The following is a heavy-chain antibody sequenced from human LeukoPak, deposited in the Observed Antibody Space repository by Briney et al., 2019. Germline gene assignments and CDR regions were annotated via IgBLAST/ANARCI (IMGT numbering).Heavy chain of an antibody. CDR1: GYTFTGYC. J-gene: IGHJ4*02. Sequence: ASVKISCKASGYTFTGYCMHWVRQAPGQGLEWMGWINPKSGGTNYAQKFQGRVTMTRDTSISTTYMELSRLRSDYTAVYYCARDLGIGGWYAPPLGYFDYWGQGTLVTVSS. CDR2: INPKSGGT. D-gene: IGHD6-19*01. CDR3: ARDLGIGGWYAPPLGYFDY. V-gene: IGHV1-2*02.